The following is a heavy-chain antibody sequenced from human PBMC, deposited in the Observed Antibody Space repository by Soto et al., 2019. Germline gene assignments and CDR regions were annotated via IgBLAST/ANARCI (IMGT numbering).Heavy chain of an antibody. CDR3: ATFDYGSQGESIFDS. CDR2: IYYSGST. Sequence: PSETLSLTCTVSGRSISSYYWSWIRQPPGKGLEWIGYIYYSGSTNYNPSLKSRVTISVDTSKNQFSLKLSSVTAADTAVYYCATFDYGSQGESIFDSWGQVTLLTVSP. J-gene: IGHJ4*02. D-gene: IGHD4-17*01. V-gene: IGHV4-59*01. CDR1: GRSISSYY.